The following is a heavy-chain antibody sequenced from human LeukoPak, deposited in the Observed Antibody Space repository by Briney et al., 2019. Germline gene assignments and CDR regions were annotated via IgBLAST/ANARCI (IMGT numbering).Heavy chain of an antibody. V-gene: IGHV3-30*03. CDR1: GFTFSSYG. J-gene: IGHJ4*02. CDR3: ARGYCSGGSCYEYYFDY. D-gene: IGHD2-15*01. Sequence: GGSLRLSCAASGFTFSSYGMHWVRQAPGKGLEWVAVISYDGSNKYYADSVKGRFTISRDNSKNTLYLQMNSLRAEDTAVYYCARGYCSGGSCYEYYFDYWGQGTLVTVSS. CDR2: ISYDGSNK.